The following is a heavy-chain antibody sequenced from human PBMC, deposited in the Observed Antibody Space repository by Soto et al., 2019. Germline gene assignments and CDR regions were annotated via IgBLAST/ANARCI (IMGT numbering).Heavy chain of an antibody. CDR3: ARGMDGMDV. V-gene: IGHV3-53*01. CDR2: IYSGGNT. J-gene: IGHJ6*02. Sequence: GGSLRLSCAASDFSVSNNYMTWVRQAPGKGLERVSVIYSGGNTYYADNVKGRFTISRDSSTNTLYLQMNSLRVEDTAVYYCARGMDGMDVWGQGTTVTVSS. CDR1: DFSVSNNY.